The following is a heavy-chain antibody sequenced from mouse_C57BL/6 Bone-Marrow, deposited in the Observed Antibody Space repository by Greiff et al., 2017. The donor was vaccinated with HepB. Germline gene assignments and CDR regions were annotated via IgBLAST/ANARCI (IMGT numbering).Heavy chain of an antibody. CDR1: GYTFTSYW. CDR2: IDPSDSYT. D-gene: IGHD2-4*01. Sequence: QVQLQQPGAELVKPGASVKLSCKASGYTFTSYWMQWVKQRPGQGLEWIGEIDPSDSYTNYNQKLKGKATLTVDTSSSTAYMQLSSLTSEDSAVYYCARLEYDYVDWFAYWGQGTLVTVSA. J-gene: IGHJ3*01. V-gene: IGHV1-50*01. CDR3: ARLEYDYVDWFAY.